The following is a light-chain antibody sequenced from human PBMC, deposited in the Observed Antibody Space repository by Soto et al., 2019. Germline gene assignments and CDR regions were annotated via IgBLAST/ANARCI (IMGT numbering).Light chain of an antibody. V-gene: IGLV3-25*02. J-gene: IGLJ2*01. CDR3: QSADSSGTYVV. Sequence: SYELTQPPSVSGSPGQTARITCSGDALPKQYAYWYQQKPCQAPVLVIYKDSGRPSGIPERFSGSSSGTTVTLTISGVQGEDEADYYCQSADSSGTYVVFGGGTTLTV. CDR1: ALPKQY. CDR2: KDS.